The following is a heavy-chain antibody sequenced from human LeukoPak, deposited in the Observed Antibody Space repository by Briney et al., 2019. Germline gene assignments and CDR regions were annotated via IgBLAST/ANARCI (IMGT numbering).Heavy chain of an antibody. CDR1: GGSVSSGSYY. Sequence: SETLSLTCTVSGGSVSSGSYYWSWIRQPPGKGLEWIGYIYYSGSTNYNPPLKSRVTISVDTSKNQFSLKLSSVTAADTAVYYCAGELGDDDSSGFPDYWGQGTLVTVSS. D-gene: IGHD3-22*01. CDR2: IYYSGST. CDR3: AGELGDDDSSGFPDY. V-gene: IGHV4-61*01. J-gene: IGHJ4*02.